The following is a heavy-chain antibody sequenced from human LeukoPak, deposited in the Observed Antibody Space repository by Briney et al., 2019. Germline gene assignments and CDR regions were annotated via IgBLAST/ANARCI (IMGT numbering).Heavy chain of an antibody. CDR1: GGSISSGDYY. D-gene: IGHD1-1*01. V-gene: IGHV4-61*08. CDR3: ARDFWNEGENWFDP. Sequence: PSETLSLTCTVSGGSISSGDYYWSWIRQPPGKGLEWIGYIYYSGSTNYNPSLKSRVTISVDTSKNQFSLKLSSVTAADTAVYYCARDFWNEGENWFDPWGQGTLVTVSS. CDR2: IYYSGST. J-gene: IGHJ5*02.